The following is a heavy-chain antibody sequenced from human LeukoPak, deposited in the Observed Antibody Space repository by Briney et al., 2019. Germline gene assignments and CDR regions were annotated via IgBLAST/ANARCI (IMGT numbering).Heavy chain of an antibody. J-gene: IGHJ5*02. CDR3: ARDKSSGKQWLVRYNWFDP. Sequence: PGGSLRLSCAASGFTFSSYWMSWVRQAPGKGLEWVANIKQDGSEKYYVDSVKGRFTISRDNAKNSLYLQMNSLRAEDTAVYYCARDKSSGKQWLVRYNWFDPWGQGTLVTVSS. CDR2: IKQDGSEK. V-gene: IGHV3-7*03. D-gene: IGHD6-19*01. CDR1: GFTFSSYW.